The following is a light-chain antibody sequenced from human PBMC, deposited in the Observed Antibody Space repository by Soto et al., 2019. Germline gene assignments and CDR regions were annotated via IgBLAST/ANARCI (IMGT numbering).Light chain of an antibody. Sequence: ENVLTQSPDTLSLSTGERDNLSGRASQSVTTKLAWYQHNTGQAPRLIISGASSRASGVPDRFSGSGSETDVNLIISRLQTEDFALYYCQQYGGSPITFGQGTRLEIK. CDR3: QQYGGSPIT. V-gene: IGKV3-20*01. CDR2: GAS. J-gene: IGKJ5*01. CDR1: QSVTTK.